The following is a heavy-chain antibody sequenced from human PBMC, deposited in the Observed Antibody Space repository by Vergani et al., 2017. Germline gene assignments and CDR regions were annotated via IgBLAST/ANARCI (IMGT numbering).Heavy chain of an antibody. V-gene: IGHV5-51*01. J-gene: IGHJ4*02. CDR2: IHPGDSDT. Sequence: EVQLVQSGAEVKKPGESLRISCKGSGYSFTSYWISWVRQMPGKGLEWMGIIHPGDSDTRYSPSFQGQVTISADKSISTVYLQWSSLKASDTAMYYCARQQYYYESSGYHGNFDYWGQGTLVTVSS. D-gene: IGHD3-22*01. CDR3: ARQQYYYESSGYHGNFDY. CDR1: GYSFTSYW.